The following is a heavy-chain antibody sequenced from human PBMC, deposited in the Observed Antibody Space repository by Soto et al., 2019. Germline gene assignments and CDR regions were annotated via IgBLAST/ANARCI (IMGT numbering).Heavy chain of an antibody. D-gene: IGHD2-2*01. CDR1: GFTFNTYG. CDR3: ARSPQPTRGIHWYFDF. Sequence: QVQLVESGGGVVQPGRSLGLSCAASGFTFNTYGMHWVRQAPGKGLEWVAAISYDGIYQYYADSVKGRFTISRDNSKNTLYVQMNSLRAEDTAVYYCARSPQPTRGIHWYFDFWGRGILVTVSS. V-gene: IGHV3-30*03. J-gene: IGHJ2*01. CDR2: ISYDGIYQ.